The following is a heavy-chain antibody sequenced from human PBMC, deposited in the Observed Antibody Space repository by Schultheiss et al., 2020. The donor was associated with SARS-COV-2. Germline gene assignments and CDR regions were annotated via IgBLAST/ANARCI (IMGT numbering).Heavy chain of an antibody. J-gene: IGHJ6*02. CDR1: GFTASNNY. V-gene: IGHV3-11*06. CDR3: ARGIRVRGYYYYGMDV. Sequence: GGSLRLSCAASGFTASNNYMSWVRQAPGKGLEWVSYISSSSSYTNYADSVKGRFTISRDNAKNSLYLQMNSLRAEDTAVYYCARGIRVRGYYYYGMDVWGQGTTVTGSS. D-gene: IGHD1-14*01. CDR2: ISSSSSYT.